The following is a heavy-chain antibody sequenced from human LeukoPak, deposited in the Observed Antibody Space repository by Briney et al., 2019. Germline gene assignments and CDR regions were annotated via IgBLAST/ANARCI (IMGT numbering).Heavy chain of an antibody. V-gene: IGHV1-18*01. J-gene: IGHJ4*02. Sequence: GASVKVSCKASGYTFTSYGISWVRQAPGQGPEWMGWISAYNGNTNYAQKLQGRVTMTTDTSTSTAYMELRSLRSDDTAVYYCARVNRYCSSTSCYGGYRGQGTLVTVSS. D-gene: IGHD2-2*01. CDR2: ISAYNGNT. CDR1: GYTFTSYG. CDR3: ARVNRYCSSTSCYGGY.